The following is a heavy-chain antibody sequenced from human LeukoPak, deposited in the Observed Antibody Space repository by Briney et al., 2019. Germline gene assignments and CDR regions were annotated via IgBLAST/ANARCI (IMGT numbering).Heavy chain of an antibody. CDR1: GFTFSSYS. Sequence: GGSLRLSCAASGFTFSSYSMNWVRQAPGKGLEWVSSISSSSSYIYYADSVKGRFTISRDNAKNSLYLQMNSLRAEDTAVYYCARVSGKARRDGTPDIVVVPAAMRGDYYYGMDVWGKGTTVTVSP. J-gene: IGHJ6*04. CDR3: ARVSGKARRDGTPDIVVVPAAMRGDYYYGMDV. D-gene: IGHD2-2*01. V-gene: IGHV3-21*01. CDR2: ISSSSSYI.